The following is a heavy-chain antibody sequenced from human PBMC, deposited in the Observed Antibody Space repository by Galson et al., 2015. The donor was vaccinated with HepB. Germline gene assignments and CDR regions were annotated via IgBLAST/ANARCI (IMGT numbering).Heavy chain of an antibody. CDR2: VSGYDGSA. D-gene: IGHD1-7*01. J-gene: IGHJ6*02. CDR3: ARDSRLELHLNNYYSYGMDV. V-gene: IGHV1-18*01. Sequence: SVKVPCKASGYDFNKYGLSWVRQAPGQGPEWMGWVSGYDGSANYAPKFQGRVTMTTQKSTGTAFMEMRSLRSDDTAVYYCARDSRLELHLNNYYSYGMDVWGQGTAVIVS. CDR1: GYDFNKYG.